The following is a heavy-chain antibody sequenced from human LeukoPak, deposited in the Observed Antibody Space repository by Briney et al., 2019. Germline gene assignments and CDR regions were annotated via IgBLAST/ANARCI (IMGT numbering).Heavy chain of an antibody. D-gene: IGHD3-16*01. Sequence: PGGSLRLSCAASGFTFSSYGMHWVRQAPGKGLEWVAVISYDGSNKHNAESVKGRFTISRDNSKNTLYLQMNSLRAEDTAVYYCAKAYITGLDPWGQGTLVTVSS. CDR1: GFTFSSYG. V-gene: IGHV3-30*18. CDR3: AKAYITGLDP. J-gene: IGHJ5*02. CDR2: ISYDGSNK.